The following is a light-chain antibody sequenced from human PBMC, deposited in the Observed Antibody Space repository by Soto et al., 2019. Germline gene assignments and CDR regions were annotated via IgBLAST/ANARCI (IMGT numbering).Light chain of an antibody. CDR2: GAS. CDR3: QPDDRWPHT. Sequence: EIVMTQSPAPLSVSSGERATLSCRASQNLSRNLAWYQQRPGQAPRLLIHGASTRSAGVPARFSGSGSGTDFTLAISSLQSEDLAVSDGQPDDRWPHTFGQETKLQIK. V-gene: IGKV3-15*01. J-gene: IGKJ2*01. CDR1: QNLSRN.